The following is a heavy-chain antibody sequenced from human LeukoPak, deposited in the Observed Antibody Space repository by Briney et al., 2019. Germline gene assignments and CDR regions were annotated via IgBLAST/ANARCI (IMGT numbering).Heavy chain of an antibody. V-gene: IGHV4-38-2*02. CDR2: IYYSGST. CDR3: ARHADDPGPVRGVMRYDFDY. CDR1: GYSISSGYY. D-gene: IGHD3-10*01. J-gene: IGHJ4*02. Sequence: PSETLSLTCTVSGYSISSGYYWGWIRQPPGEGLEWIGSIYYSGSTYYNTSLKSRVTISVDTSKNQFSLKLSSVTAADTAVYYCARHADDPGPVRGVMRYDFDYWGQGTLVTVSS.